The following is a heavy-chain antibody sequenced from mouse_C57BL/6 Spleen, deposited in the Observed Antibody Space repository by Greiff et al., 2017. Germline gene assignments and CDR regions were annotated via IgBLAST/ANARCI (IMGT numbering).Heavy chain of an antibody. CDR1: GFTFTDYY. J-gene: IGHJ1*03. CDR3: ARSDYDYDGYWYFDV. V-gene: IGHV7-3*01. D-gene: IGHD2-4*01. Sequence: EVMLVESGGGLVQPGGSLSLSCAASGFTFTDYYMSWVRQPPGKALEWLGFIRNKANGYTTEYSASVKGRFTISRDNSKRILYLQMNALRAEDSATYYCARSDYDYDGYWYFDVWGTGTTVTVSS. CDR2: IRNKANGYTT.